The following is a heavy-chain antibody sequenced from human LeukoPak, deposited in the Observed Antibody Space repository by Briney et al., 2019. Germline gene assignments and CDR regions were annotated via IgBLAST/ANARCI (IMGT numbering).Heavy chain of an antibody. Sequence: GRSLLLPCAASGFTFDDYAMHWVRPAPGKGLEWVSGISWNSGSIGYADSVKGRFTISRDNAKNSLYLQMNSLRDEDTALYYCANLGSAGCRRITSCSAYMDVWGKGTTVTVSS. J-gene: IGHJ6*03. V-gene: IGHV3-9*01. CDR2: ISWNSGSI. CDR3: ANLGSAGCRRITSCSAYMDV. D-gene: IGHD2-2*01. CDR1: GFTFDDYA.